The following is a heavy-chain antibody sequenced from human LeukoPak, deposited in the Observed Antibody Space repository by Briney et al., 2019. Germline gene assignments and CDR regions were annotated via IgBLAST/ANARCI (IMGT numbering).Heavy chain of an antibody. J-gene: IGHJ3*02. D-gene: IGHD3-10*01. CDR2: IHSSSSSYI. CDR1: GFTFSIYS. Sequence: GGSLRLSCAASGFTFSIYSMNWVRQAPGKGLEWVSSIHSSSSSYIYYADSMKGRFTISRDNAKNSLYLQMSSLRAEDTAVYYCARSGEFGAFDIWGQGTKVTVSS. CDR3: ARSGEFGAFDI. V-gene: IGHV3-21*01.